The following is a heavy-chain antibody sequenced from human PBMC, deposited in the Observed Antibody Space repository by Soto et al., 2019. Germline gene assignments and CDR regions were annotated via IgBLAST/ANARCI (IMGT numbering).Heavy chain of an antibody. CDR3: ARDRRDQTIFGMVGYFDL. CDR1: GGSFSSHA. V-gene: IGHV1-69*06. J-gene: IGHJ2*01. D-gene: IGHD3-3*01. CDR2: IVPIFGTK. Sequence: QVQLVQSGAEVKKPGSSVKVSCKPSGGSFSSHAVSWVRQAPGQGLEWVGGIVPIFGTKNYAEKFQGRVTITADKSTRTVYMDLSSLKSEDTAVYFCARDRRDQTIFGMVGYFDLWGRGTLVSVSS.